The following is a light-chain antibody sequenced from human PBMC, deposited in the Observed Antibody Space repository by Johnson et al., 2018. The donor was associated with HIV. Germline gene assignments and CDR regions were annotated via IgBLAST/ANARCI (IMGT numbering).Light chain of an antibody. Sequence: HSVLTQPPSVSAAPGQKVTISCSGSCSNIGNNYVSWYQQLPGTAPKLLIYDNNKRPSGIPDRFSGSKSGTSATLGITGLQTGDEADYYCGTWDSSLSVYVFGTGTKVTVL. CDR1: CSNIGNNY. CDR3: GTWDSSLSVYV. J-gene: IGLJ1*01. V-gene: IGLV1-51*01. CDR2: DNN.